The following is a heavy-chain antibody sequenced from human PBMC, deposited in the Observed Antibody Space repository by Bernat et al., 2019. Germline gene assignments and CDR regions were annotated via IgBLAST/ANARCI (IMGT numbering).Heavy chain of an antibody. CDR3: ATRLGLSYYDSSGYPISGFHY. Sequence: QVQLVQSGAEVKKPGASVKVSCKVSGYTLTELSMHWVRQAPGKGLEWMGGFDPEDGETIYAQKFQGRVTMTDDTSTDTAYMELSSLRSEDTAVYYCATRLGLSYYDSSGYPISGFHYWGQGPLVAVS. CDR1: GYTLTELS. D-gene: IGHD3-22*01. V-gene: IGHV1-24*01. J-gene: IGHJ4*02. CDR2: FDPEDGET.